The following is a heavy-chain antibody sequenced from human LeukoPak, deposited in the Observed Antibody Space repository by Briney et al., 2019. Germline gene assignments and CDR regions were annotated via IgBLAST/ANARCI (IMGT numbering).Heavy chain of an antibody. CDR3: ARGDNPDSWSGPMDV. CDR2: MNPNSDNT. V-gene: IGHV1-8*01. CDR1: GYTFTSYD. Sequence: GASVKVSCKASGYTFTSYDINWVRQATGQGPEWMGWMNPNSDNTANAQKFQGRLTMTRNTSISTAYMELSSLTSEDTAVYYCARGDNPDSWSGPMDVWGKGTTVTVSS. J-gene: IGHJ6*04. D-gene: IGHD3-3*01.